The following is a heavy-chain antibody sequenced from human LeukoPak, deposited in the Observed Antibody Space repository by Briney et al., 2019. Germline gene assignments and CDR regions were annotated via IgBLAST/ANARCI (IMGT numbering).Heavy chain of an antibody. J-gene: IGHJ3*02. CDR2: ISTSGDTR. CDR3: ARDTRSGYSYAPDAFDI. D-gene: IGHD5-18*01. V-gene: IGHV3-11*04. CDR1: GFTFSDYY. Sequence: GGSLRLSCAASGFTFSDYYMSWIRQAPGKGLEWVSYISTSGDTRHYADSVKGRFTISRDNAKNSLYLQMNSLRAEDTAVYYCARDTRSGYSYAPDAFDIWGQGTMVTVSS.